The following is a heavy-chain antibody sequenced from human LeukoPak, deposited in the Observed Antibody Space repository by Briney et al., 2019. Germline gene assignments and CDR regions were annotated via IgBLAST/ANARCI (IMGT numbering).Heavy chain of an antibody. CDR3: AKGGDGSGSPYYFDY. CDR2: IDQDGSEK. Sequence: GGSLRLSCAASGFSFSTYWMNWVHQAPGKGLEWVANIDQDGSEKHYVDSVKGRFTISRDNSKNTLYLHMNSLRAEDTAVYYCAKGGDGSGSPYYFDYWGQGTLVTVSS. V-gene: IGHV3-7*03. D-gene: IGHD3-10*01. CDR1: GFSFSTYW. J-gene: IGHJ4*02.